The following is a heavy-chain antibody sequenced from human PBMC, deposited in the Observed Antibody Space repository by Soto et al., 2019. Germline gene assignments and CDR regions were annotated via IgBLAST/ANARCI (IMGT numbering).Heavy chain of an antibody. V-gene: IGHV2-5*02. CDR1: GFSLSTSGVG. Sequence: SGPTMVNPTQTLTLTCTFSGFSLSTSGVGVGWIRQPPGKALEWLALIYWDDDKSYIPSLKSWLTITKDTSKNQVFLTMTNMDPVDTATYYCAPLVGADAFDIWGQGTMVTVSS. D-gene: IGHD1-26*01. CDR3: APLVGADAFDI. J-gene: IGHJ3*02. CDR2: IYWDDDK.